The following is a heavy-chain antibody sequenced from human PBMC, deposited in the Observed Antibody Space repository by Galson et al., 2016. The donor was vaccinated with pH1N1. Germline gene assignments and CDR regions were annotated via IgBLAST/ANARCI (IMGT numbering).Heavy chain of an antibody. Sequence: SLRLSCAASGFTFSSYWMSWVRQAPGKGLEWVANIKQDGSETYHVDSVKGRFTISRDNGKDSLYLKMNSLRAEDTAVYYCARTDYDFWSGYSHLMGEDYYGMDVWGQGTTVTVSS. CDR2: IKQDGSET. CDR1: GFTFSSYW. D-gene: IGHD3-3*01. CDR3: ARTDYDFWSGYSHLMGEDYYGMDV. J-gene: IGHJ6*02. V-gene: IGHV3-7*01.